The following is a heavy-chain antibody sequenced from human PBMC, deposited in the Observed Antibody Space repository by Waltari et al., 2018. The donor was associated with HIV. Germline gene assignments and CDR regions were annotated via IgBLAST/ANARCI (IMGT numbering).Heavy chain of an antibody. CDR3: ATARETIGGDFDS. Sequence: QVQLVQSGAEVKQPGSSVTISCKASGGAFISHSFNWVQQAPGHGLEWMGRVTPVAGTANKAQGFQDRVTITADKNTTTVYMELRSIRLDDTAMYYCATARETIGGDFDSWGQGAPVTV. J-gene: IGHJ4*02. D-gene: IGHD3-16*01. V-gene: IGHV1-69*08. CDR1: GGAFISHS. CDR2: VTPVAGTA.